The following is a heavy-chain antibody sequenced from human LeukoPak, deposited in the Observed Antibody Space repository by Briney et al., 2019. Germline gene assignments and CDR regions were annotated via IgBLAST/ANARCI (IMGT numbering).Heavy chain of an antibody. V-gene: IGHV3-21*04. CDR1: GFTFSTFA. CDR3: AREYCSGGSCKNYYYYYMDV. CDR2: IFPSGGEI. D-gene: IGHD2-15*01. Sequence: GGSLRLSCAASGFTFSTFAMIWVRQPPGKGLEWVSSIFPSGGEIHYADSVRGRFTISRDNAKNSLYLQMNSLRAEDTALYYCAREYCSGGSCKNYYYYYMDVWGKGTTVTVSS. J-gene: IGHJ6*03.